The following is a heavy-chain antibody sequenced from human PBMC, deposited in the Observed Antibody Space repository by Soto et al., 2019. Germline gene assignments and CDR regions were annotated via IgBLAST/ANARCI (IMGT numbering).Heavy chain of an antibody. CDR3: AVGKDFDY. D-gene: IGHD1-26*01. J-gene: IGHJ4*02. CDR2: HSGQHGNT. CDR1: GDTLTSYG. V-gene: IGHV1-18*04. Sequence: QVQLVQSGPEVIKPGASLNVSCTASGDTLTSYGVTWVRQAPGQGLEWMWFHSGQHGNTKYAQRFQGRVTMTADMSAATAYLQLRTLRSDDTAIYYCAVGKDFDYWGQGTLVIVSS.